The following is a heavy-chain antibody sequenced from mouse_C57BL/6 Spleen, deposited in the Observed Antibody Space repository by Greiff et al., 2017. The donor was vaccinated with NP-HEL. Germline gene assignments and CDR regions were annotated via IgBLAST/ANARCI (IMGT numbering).Heavy chain of an antibody. CDR3: ARGITTVVDY. CDR1: GYTFTSYW. CDR2: IDPSDSET. D-gene: IGHD1-1*01. V-gene: IGHV1-52*01. J-gene: IGHJ2*01. Sequence: QVQLQQPGAELVRPGSSVKLSCKASGYTFTSYWMHWVKQRPIQGLEWIGNIDPSDSETHYNQKFKDKATLTVDKSSSTAYMQLSSLTSEDSAVYYCARGITTVVDYGGQGTTLTVSS.